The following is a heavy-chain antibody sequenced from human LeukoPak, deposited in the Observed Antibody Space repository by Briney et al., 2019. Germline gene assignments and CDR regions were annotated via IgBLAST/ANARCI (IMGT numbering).Heavy chain of an antibody. CDR2: IGSSSSYI. V-gene: IGHV3-21*01. CDR1: GFTFSSYS. CDR3: ARFLGATRNFDY. J-gene: IGHJ4*02. Sequence: GGSLRLSCAASGFTFSSYSMNWVRQAPGKGLEWVSSIGSSSSYIYYADSVKGRFTISRDNAKNSLYLQMNSLRAEDTAVYYCARFLGATRNFDYWGQGTLVTVSS. D-gene: IGHD3-16*01.